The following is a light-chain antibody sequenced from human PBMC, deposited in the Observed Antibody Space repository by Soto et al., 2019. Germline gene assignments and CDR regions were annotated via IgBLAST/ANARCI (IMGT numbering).Light chain of an antibody. CDR1: QSVSSSY. CDR3: QQYGTSPWT. J-gene: IGKJ1*01. CDR2: GAR. Sequence: VLTQPPCTLSLSTGERATLSCRASQSVSSSYLAWYQQKPGQAPRLLIYGARTRATGVPDRFSASGSGTDFSLTISRLEPEDFAVYYCQQYGTSPWTFGQGTKVDIK. V-gene: IGKV3-20*01.